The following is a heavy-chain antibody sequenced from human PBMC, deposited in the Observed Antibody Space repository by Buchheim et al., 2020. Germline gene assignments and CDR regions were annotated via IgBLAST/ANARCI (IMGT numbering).Heavy chain of an antibody. Sequence: QVQLVESGGGLVKPGGSLRLSCAASGFTFSDYYMSWIRQAPGKGLEWVSYISSSSSYTNYADSVKGRFTISRENAKNSMYLQMNSLRAEDTAVYYCARSSGVPAAIPSYYYGMDVWGQGTT. V-gene: IGHV3-11*06. CDR2: ISSSSSYT. CDR1: GFTFSDYY. J-gene: IGHJ6*02. D-gene: IGHD2-2*02. CDR3: ARSSGVPAAIPSYYYGMDV.